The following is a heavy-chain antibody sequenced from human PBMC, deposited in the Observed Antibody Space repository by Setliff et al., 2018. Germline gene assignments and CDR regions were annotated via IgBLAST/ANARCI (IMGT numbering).Heavy chain of an antibody. Sequence: ASVKVSCKASGDTFNTYTLSWVRQAPGQGLEWMGVIHTGGGSASYAQKFQGRVTMTSDTSTSTVYMEVNSVTSDDTAIYYCARGGMAAAGRKGVFEYWGQGTVVTVSS. D-gene: IGHD6-13*01. CDR3: ARGGMAAAGRKGVFEY. V-gene: IGHV1-46*02. CDR2: IHTGGGSA. J-gene: IGHJ4*02. CDR1: GDTFNTYT.